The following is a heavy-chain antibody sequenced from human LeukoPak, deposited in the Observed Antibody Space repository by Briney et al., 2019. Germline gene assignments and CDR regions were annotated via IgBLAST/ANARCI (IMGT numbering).Heavy chain of an antibody. Sequence: GRSLRLSCAASEFTFSSYAMHWVRQAPGKGLEWVAVISYDGSNKYYADSVKGRFTISRDNSKNTLYLQMNSLRAEDTAVYYCARVEGEEQLVHQGAFDIWGQGTMVTVSS. V-gene: IGHV3-30-3*01. CDR1: EFTFSSYA. D-gene: IGHD6-13*01. J-gene: IGHJ3*02. CDR3: ARVEGEEQLVHQGAFDI. CDR2: ISYDGSNK.